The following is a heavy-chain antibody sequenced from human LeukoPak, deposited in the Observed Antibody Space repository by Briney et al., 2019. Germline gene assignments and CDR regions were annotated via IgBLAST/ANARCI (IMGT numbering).Heavy chain of an antibody. J-gene: IGHJ4*02. CDR2: ISWNSSNI. CDR1: GFTFDDYD. Sequence: GGSLRLSCAASGFTFDDYDMHWVRQVPGKGLEWVSGISWNSSNIDYADSVKGRFTISRDNAKNFLYVQMNSLRAEDTALYYCAKEGARLGTAVSGPFDYWGQGTLVTVSS. CDR3: AKEGARLGTAVSGPFDY. V-gene: IGHV3-9*01. D-gene: IGHD6-13*01.